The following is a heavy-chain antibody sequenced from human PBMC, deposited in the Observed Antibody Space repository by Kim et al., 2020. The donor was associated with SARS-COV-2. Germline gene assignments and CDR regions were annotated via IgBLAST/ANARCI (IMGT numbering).Heavy chain of an antibody. D-gene: IGHD3-16*01. V-gene: IGHV3-7*01. Sequence: GGSLRLSCAASGFSFSGFWMSWVRQAPGKGLEWVANINEDGSEKNYVDSVKGRFTISRDNAKNSLYLQMNSLRAEDTAVYYCASGGHIDYCGQGTLVTVS. J-gene: IGHJ4*02. CDR2: INEDGSEK. CDR3: ASGGHIDY. CDR1: GFSFSGFW.